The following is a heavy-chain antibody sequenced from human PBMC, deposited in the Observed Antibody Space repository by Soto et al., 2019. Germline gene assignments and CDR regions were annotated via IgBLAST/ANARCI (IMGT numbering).Heavy chain of an antibody. V-gene: IGHV3-23*01. CDR3: QAEDGIRAYRAVSAFLLNRSSDL. CDR2: ISGSGGST. Sequence: KGLEWVSAISGSGGSTYYADSVKGRFTISRDNSKNTLYPQMNSLRAEDTAVFFFQAEDGIRAYRAVSAFLLNRSSDL. D-gene: IGHD3-16*01. J-gene: IGHJ2*01.